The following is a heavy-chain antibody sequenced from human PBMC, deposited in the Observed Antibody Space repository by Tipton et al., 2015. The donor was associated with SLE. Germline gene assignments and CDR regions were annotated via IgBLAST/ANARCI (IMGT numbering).Heavy chain of an antibody. Sequence: TLSLTCTVSGYSISSGYYWGWIRQPPGKGLEWIGSIYHSGSTYYNPSLKSRVTISVDTSKNQFSLKLSSVTAADTAVYYCARDRIAAAGYFDYWGQGTLGTVSS. CDR3: ARDRIAAAGYFDY. CDR2: IYHSGST. D-gene: IGHD6-13*01. CDR1: GYSISSGYY. J-gene: IGHJ4*02. V-gene: IGHV4-38-2*02.